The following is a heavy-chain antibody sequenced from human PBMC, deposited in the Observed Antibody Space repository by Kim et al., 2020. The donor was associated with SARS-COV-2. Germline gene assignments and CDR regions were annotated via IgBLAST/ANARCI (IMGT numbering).Heavy chain of an antibody. V-gene: IGHV4-59*09. CDR2: T. D-gene: IGHD3-9*01. CDR3: ARGGTILDV. Sequence: TTYSPSLKRRVTISVDTSKNQFSLKLSSVTAADTAVYYCARGGTILDVWGKGTTVTVSS. J-gene: IGHJ6*04.